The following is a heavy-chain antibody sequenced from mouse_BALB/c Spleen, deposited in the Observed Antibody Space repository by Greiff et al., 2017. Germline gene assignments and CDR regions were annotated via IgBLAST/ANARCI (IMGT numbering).Heavy chain of an antibody. D-gene: IGHD2-1*01. J-gene: IGHJ3*01. CDR3: AGGNSWFAY. Sequence: VQLQQSGPGLVQPSQSLSITCTVSGFSLTSYGVHWVRQSPGKGLEWLGVIWSGGSTDYNAAFISRLSISKDNSKSQVFLKMNSLQTDDTAMYYCAGGNSWFAYWGQGTLVTVSA. V-gene: IGHV2-2*01. CDR2: IWSGGST. CDR1: GFSLTSYG.